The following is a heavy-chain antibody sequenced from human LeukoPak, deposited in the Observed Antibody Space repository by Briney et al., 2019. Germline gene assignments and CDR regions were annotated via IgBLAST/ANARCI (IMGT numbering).Heavy chain of an antibody. D-gene: IGHD6-6*01. CDR1: GYTFTGYY. CDR2: INPNSSGT. CDR3: ARAASIAARYYYYYGMDV. Sequence: ASVKVSCKASGYTFTGYYVHWVRQAPGQGFEWMGWINPNSSGTNYAQKFQGRVTMTRDTSISTAYMELSRLRSDDTAVYYCARAASIAARYYYYYGMDVWGQGTTVTVSS. J-gene: IGHJ6*02. V-gene: IGHV1-2*02.